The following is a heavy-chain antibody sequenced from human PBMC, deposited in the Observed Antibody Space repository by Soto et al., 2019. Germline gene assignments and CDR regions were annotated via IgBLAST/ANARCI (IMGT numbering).Heavy chain of an antibody. J-gene: IGHJ3*02. D-gene: IGHD5-12*01. CDR3: AREGTGDGYTYGGAFDI. Sequence: SVKVSCKASGYTFTGYYMHWLRQAPGQGLEWMVWINPNSGGTNYAQKFQGWVTMTRDTSISTAYMELSRLRSDDTAVYYCAREGTGDGYTYGGAFDIWGQGTMVTVS. CDR2: INPNSGGT. CDR1: GYTFTGYY. V-gene: IGHV1-2*04.